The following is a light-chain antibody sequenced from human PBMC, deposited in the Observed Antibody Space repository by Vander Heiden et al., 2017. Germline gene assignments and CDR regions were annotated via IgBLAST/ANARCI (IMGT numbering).Light chain of an antibody. CDR2: DVT. J-gene: IGLJ3*02. CDR3: SSYAGNNKLV. V-gene: IGLV2-8*01. Sequence: QSALTQPPSASGSPGQSVAISCPGSRTDIGSYNYVSWYQQHPGNAPKRMIYDVTKRPSGVPDRFSGSKSGNTASLTVSGLQAEDEADDYCSSYAGNNKLVFGGGTKLTVL. CDR1: RTDIGSYNY.